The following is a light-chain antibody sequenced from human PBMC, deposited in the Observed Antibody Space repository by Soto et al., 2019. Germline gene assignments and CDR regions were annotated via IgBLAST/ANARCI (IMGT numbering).Light chain of an antibody. CDR2: DAS. V-gene: IGKV1-5*01. CDR3: QQYETFSGT. CDR1: QSISTY. Sequence: DIQMTQSPSSLSASVGDTVTITCRASQSISTYLTWYQQKPGEAPKLLIYDASALPRGVPSRFSGSGSGTKFTLTLASLQPDDFATYYCQQYETFSGTFGPGTKVEI. J-gene: IGKJ1*01.